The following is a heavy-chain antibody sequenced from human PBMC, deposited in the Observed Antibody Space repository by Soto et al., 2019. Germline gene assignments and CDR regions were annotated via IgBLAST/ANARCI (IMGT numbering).Heavy chain of an antibody. V-gene: IGHV4-31*03. CDR3: ARDVRSPRRDGYSQGFDY. CDR2: IYYSGST. J-gene: IGHJ4*02. CDR1: GGSISSGGYY. Sequence: QVQLQESGPGLVKPSQTLSLTCTVSGGSISSGGYYWTWIRQHPGKGLEWIGYIYYSGSTYYNPSLKLRVTISVDPSKNQFSLKLSSVTAADTAVYYCARDVRSPRRDGYSQGFDYWGQGTLVTVSS. D-gene: IGHD5-18*01.